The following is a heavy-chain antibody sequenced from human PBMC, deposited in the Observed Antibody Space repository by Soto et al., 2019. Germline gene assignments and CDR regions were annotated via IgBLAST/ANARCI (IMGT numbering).Heavy chain of an antibody. Sequence: QLQLVESGGGVVQPGRSLRLSCAASGITFSTYDMHWVRQAPGKGMEWVAVISYNGIGKLYADSVKGRFSISRDNSKNTVYLQMNSLRAEDTAMYYCAKHQGDGYHKYGMDVWGQGTTGTVSS. D-gene: IGHD2-21*01. CDR3: AKHQGDGYHKYGMDV. V-gene: IGHV3-30*18. CDR2: ISYNGIGK. CDR1: GITFSTYD. J-gene: IGHJ6*02.